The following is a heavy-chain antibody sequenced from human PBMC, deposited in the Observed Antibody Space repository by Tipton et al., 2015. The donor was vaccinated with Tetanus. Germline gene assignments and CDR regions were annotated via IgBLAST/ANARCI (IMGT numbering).Heavy chain of an antibody. V-gene: IGHV4-59*01. CDR1: GGSISSYY. D-gene: IGHD6-19*01. CDR2: IYYSGST. Sequence: TLSLTCTVSGGSISSYYWSWIRQPPGKGLEWIGYIYYSGSTNYNPSLKSRVTISVDTSKNQFSLKLSSVTAADTAVYYCASSGYSSGWYDYWGQGTLVTVSS. J-gene: IGHJ4*02. CDR3: ASSGYSSGWYDY.